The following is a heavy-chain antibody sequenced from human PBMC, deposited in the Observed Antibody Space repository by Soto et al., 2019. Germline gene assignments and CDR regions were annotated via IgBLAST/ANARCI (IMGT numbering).Heavy chain of an antibody. CDR2: IIPILGIA. J-gene: IGHJ4*02. V-gene: IGHV1-69*04. Sequence: SVKVSCKASGGTFSSYTISWVRQAPGQGLEWMGRIIPILGIANYAQKFQGRVTITADKSTSTAYMELSSLRSEDTAVYYCARDRLSQDYYDSSHFDYWGQGTLVTVSS. CDR3: ARDRLSQDYYDSSHFDY. D-gene: IGHD3-22*01. CDR1: GGTFSSYT.